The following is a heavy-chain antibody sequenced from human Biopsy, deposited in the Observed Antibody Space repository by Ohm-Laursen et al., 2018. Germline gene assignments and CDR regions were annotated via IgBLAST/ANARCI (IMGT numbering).Heavy chain of an antibody. Sequence: TLSLTCTVSGVSISSYFWGWIRQPLGKGLEWIGYVSYSGNTKYNPSLKSRVIISADTSKNQFSLKLSSVTAADTAMYYCAAYYYDSSGYFYAFHYWGQGTLVTVSS. D-gene: IGHD3-22*01. CDR3: AAYYYDSSGYFYAFHY. CDR1: GVSISSYF. V-gene: IGHV4-59*08. CDR2: VSYSGNT. J-gene: IGHJ4*02.